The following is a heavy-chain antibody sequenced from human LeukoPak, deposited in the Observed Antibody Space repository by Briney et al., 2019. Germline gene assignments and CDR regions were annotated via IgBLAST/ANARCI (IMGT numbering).Heavy chain of an antibody. V-gene: IGHV4-31*03. J-gene: IGHJ3*02. CDR1: GGSISSGGYY. CDR3: ARDYGSEENDGFDI. CDR2: IYYSGST. Sequence: RPSETLSLTCTVSGGSISSGGYYWSWIRQHPGKGLEWIGYIYYSGSTYYNPSLKSRVTISVDTSKNQFSLKLSSVTAADTAVYYCARDYGSEENDGFDIWGQGTMVTVSS. D-gene: IGHD3-10*01.